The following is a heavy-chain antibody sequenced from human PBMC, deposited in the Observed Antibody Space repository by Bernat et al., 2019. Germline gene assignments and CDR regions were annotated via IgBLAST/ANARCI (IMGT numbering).Heavy chain of an antibody. CDR1: GFTFSSYS. V-gene: IGHV3-48*01. CDR2: ISGSSGLI. CDR3: ARQQPHYDSGNYFDY. D-gene: IGHD3-10*01. J-gene: IGHJ4*02. Sequence: EVQLVESGGGLLEPGGSLRLSCAASGFTFSSYSMNWLRQAPGKGLEWVAYISGSSGLIYYADSVEGRVTISRDNANKLMYLQMSSLRAEDTAVYYCARQQPHYDSGNYFDYWGQGALVTVSS.